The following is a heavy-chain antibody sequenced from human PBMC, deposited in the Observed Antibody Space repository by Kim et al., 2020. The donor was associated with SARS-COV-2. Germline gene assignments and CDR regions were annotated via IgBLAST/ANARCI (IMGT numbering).Heavy chain of an antibody. CDR3: TPDRLGLAHCASASCLPLDY. V-gene: IGHV3-15*01. J-gene: IGHJ4*02. D-gene: IGHD2-2*01. CDR1: GVAFNNAW. Sequence: GGSLRLSCAASGVAFNNAWMSWVRQAPGKGLEWVGLIKSKSEAEATDYAAPVKGRFTISRDDSKTTLYLQMNSLKIEDTAVDFCTPDRLGLAHCASASCLPLDYWGQGTLVTVSA. CDR2: IKSKSEAEAT.